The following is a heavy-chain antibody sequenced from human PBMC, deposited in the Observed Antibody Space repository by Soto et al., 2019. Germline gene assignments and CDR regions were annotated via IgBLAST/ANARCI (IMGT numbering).Heavy chain of an antibody. CDR3: VKTVRGTAYYDICEINPFDP. D-gene: IGHD3-9*01. Sequence: SETLSLTCTVSGGSISSGGYYWSWLRQHPGKGLEWIGYIYYSGSTYYNPSLKSRVTISVDTSKNTSSLKLTSVTAADTAVYSSVKTVRGTAYYDICEINPFDPWGQGTLVTVSS. J-gene: IGHJ5*02. CDR2: IYYSGST. CDR1: GGSISSGGYY. V-gene: IGHV4-31*03.